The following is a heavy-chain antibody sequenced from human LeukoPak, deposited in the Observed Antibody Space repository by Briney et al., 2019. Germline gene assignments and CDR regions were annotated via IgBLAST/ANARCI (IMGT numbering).Heavy chain of an antibody. D-gene: IGHD3-22*01. CDR3: AKDPNRYYYDSSGYFDF. CDR1: GFTFSNYA. V-gene: IGHV3-23*01. Sequence: GGSLRLSCAASGFTFSNYAMSWVRQAPGKGLEWVSSISDSGRSPYYADSVKGRFTISKDTSKNTLYLQIPTLRADDTAVYYCAKDPNRYYYDSSGYFDFWGQGALVTVSS. CDR2: ISDSGRSP. J-gene: IGHJ4*02.